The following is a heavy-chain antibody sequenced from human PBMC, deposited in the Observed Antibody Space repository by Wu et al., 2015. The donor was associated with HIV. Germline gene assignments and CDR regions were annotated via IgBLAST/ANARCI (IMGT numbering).Heavy chain of an antibody. D-gene: IGHD2-21*01. J-gene: IGHJ4*02. CDR2: FNPNTGGA. CDR1: GYSFTAYY. V-gene: IGHV1-2*02. CDR3: ASGIQAGGANY. Sequence: QVQLAQLGVEVKKPGASVRVSCRTSGYSFTAYYIHWVRQAPGQGLEWMGRFNPNTGGADSSQKFQGRVTLTRDTSINTAYMDLRRLRVDDSATYYCASGIQAGGANYWGQGTLVTVSS.